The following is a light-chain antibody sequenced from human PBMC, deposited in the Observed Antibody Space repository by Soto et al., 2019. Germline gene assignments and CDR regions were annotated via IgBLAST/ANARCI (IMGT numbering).Light chain of an antibody. CDR2: GAS. V-gene: IGKV3-20*01. J-gene: IGKJ1*01. Sequence: EVVLTQVPGTRALSAGERGSLSCRASQSVSSSYLAWYQHKRGQAPRLLMYGASSRATGVPDRFSGWGSGTDFTLTISRLEPEDFAVYSCHQYGASPQTFGQRNK. CDR3: HQYGASPQT. CDR1: QSVSSSY.